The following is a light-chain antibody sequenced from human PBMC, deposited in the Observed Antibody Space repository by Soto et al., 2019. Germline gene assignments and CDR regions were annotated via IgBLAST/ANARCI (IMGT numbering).Light chain of an antibody. CDR2: VGTGGIVG. CDR3: GADHGSGSNFVYE. Sequence: QPVLTQPPSASASLGASVTLTCTLSSGYSNYKVDWYQQRPGKGPRFVMRVGTGGIVGSKGEGIPDRFSVLGSGLNRSLTIKNIQEEDESDYHCGADHGSGSNFVYEIGGGTQLTVL. CDR1: SGYSNYK. J-gene: IGLJ2*01. V-gene: IGLV9-49*03.